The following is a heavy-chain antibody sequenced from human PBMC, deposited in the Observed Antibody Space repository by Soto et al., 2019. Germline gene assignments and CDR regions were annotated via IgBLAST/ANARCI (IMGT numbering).Heavy chain of an antibody. Sequence: PSETLSLTCAVYGGSFSGYYWSWIRQPPGKGLEWIGEINHSGSTNYNPSLKSRVTISVDTSKNQFSLKLSSVTAADTAVYYCARGRAYYDILTGYYKNYYYGMDVWGQGTTVTSP. J-gene: IGHJ6*02. V-gene: IGHV4-34*01. D-gene: IGHD3-9*01. CDR1: GGSFSGYY. CDR2: INHSGST. CDR3: ARGRAYYDILTGYYKNYYYGMDV.